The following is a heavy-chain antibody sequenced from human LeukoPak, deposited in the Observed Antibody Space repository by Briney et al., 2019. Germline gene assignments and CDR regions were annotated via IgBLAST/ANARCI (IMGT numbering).Heavy chain of an antibody. CDR1: GGSISSSSYY. CDR3: ARLTMVQGVIITDYFDY. V-gene: IGHV4-39*01. D-gene: IGHD3-10*01. Sequence: SETLSLTCTVSGGSISSSSYYWGWIRQPPGKGLEWIGGIYYSGSTYYNPSLKSRVTISVDTSKNQFSLKLSSVTAADTAVYYCARLTMVQGVIITDYFDYWGQGTLVTVSS. CDR2: IYYSGST. J-gene: IGHJ4*02.